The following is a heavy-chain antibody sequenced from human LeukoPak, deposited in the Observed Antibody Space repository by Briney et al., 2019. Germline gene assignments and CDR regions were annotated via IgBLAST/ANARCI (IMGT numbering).Heavy chain of an antibody. D-gene: IGHD6-19*01. V-gene: IGHV3-48*03. J-gene: IGHJ4*02. CDR2: TSSSGSTI. CDR1: GFTFSSYE. CDR3: ARPLDRGYSSGWYRYGFDY. Sequence: PGGSLRLSCAASGFTFSSYEMNWVRQAPGKGLEWVSYTSSSGSTIYYADSVKGRFTISRDNAKNSLYLQMNSLRAEDTAVYYCARPLDRGYSSGWYRYGFDYWGQGTLVTVSS.